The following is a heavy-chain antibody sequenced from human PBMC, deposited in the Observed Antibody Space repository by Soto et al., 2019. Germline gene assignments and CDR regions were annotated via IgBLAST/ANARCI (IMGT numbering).Heavy chain of an antibody. CDR1: GYTFTSYA. CDR3: ASEIVVVPY. V-gene: IGHV1-3*01. J-gene: IGHJ4*02. Sequence: QVQLVQSGAEVKKPGASVKVSCKASGYTFTSYAMHWVRQAPGQRLEWMGWINAGNGNTKYSQKFQGRVTITRDTSASTAYMELSNLRSEDTAVYYCASEIVVVPYWGQGTLVTVSS. D-gene: IGHD3-22*01. CDR2: INAGNGNT.